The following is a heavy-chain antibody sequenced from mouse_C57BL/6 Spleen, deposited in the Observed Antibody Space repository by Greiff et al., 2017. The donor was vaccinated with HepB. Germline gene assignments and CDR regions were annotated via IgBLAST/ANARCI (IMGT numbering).Heavy chain of an antibody. CDR3: ARSPGGYYGSSYSFAY. J-gene: IGHJ3*01. CDR2: INPSNGGT. CDR1: GYTFTSYW. Sequence: QVQLQQPGTELVKPGASVKLSCKASGYTFTSYWMHWVKQRPGQGLEWIGNINPSNGGTNYNEKFKSKATLTVDKSSSTAYMQLSSLTSEDSAVSYCARSPGGYYGSSYSFAYWGQGTLVTVSA. V-gene: IGHV1-53*01. D-gene: IGHD1-1*01.